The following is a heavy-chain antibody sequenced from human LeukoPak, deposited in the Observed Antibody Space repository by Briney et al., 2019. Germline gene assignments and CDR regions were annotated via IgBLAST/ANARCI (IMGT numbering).Heavy chain of an antibody. CDR1: GYTFNRYG. CDR2: ISAYNGNT. D-gene: IGHD6-13*01. V-gene: IGHV1-18*01. Sequence: ASVKVSCKASGYTFNRYGISWVRQAPVQGLEWMGWISAYNGNTKNAQNLQGRVTMTTDTSTTTAYMELRSLKSDDTAVYYCARGHSTSWPEYFQHWGQGTLVTVSS. CDR3: ARGHSTSWPEYFQH. J-gene: IGHJ1*01.